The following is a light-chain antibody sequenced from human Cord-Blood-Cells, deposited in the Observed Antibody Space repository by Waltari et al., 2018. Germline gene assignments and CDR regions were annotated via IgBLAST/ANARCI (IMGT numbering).Light chain of an antibody. CDR2: WAS. J-gene: IGKJ1*01. CDR1: QRFLYSPNNKDY. Sequence: IVMPQPPASLAVSLGEGATINRKSSQRFLYSPNNKDYLAWYQQKPGQPPKLLIYWASTRESGVPDRFSGSGSGTDFTLTISSLQAEDVAVYYCQQYYSTPTWTFGQGTKVEIK. CDR3: QQYYSTPTWT. V-gene: IGKV4-1*01.